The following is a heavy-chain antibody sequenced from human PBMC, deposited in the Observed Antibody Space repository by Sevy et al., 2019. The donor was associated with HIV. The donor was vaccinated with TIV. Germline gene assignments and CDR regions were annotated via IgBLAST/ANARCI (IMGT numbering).Heavy chain of an antibody. V-gene: IGHV3-30*02. CDR2: IRYDGSNE. Sequence: GGSLRLSCAASGFTFSSYGIHWVRQAPGKGLEWVAFIRYDGSNEYYVDSVKGRFTISRDNSKSTLYLQMNSLSAEDTAVYYCAKDRKVLLVVYAIPFDALDIWGQGTMVTVSS. CDR3: AKDRKVLLVVYAIPFDALDI. D-gene: IGHD2-8*02. CDR1: GFTFSSYG. J-gene: IGHJ3*02.